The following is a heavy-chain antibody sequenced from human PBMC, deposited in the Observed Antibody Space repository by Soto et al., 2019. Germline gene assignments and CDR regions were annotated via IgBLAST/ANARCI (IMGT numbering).Heavy chain of an antibody. V-gene: IGHV4-59*01. CDR3: ARDNGGPYGYYFDY. CDR2: IYYSGST. J-gene: IGHJ4*02. CDR1: GGSISSYY. Sequence: SETLSLTCTVSGGSISSYYWSWIRQPPGKGLEWIGYIYYSGSTNYNPSLKSRVTISVDTSKNQFSLKLSSVTAADTAVYYCARDNGGPYGYYFDYWGQGTLVTVSS. D-gene: IGHD3-16*01.